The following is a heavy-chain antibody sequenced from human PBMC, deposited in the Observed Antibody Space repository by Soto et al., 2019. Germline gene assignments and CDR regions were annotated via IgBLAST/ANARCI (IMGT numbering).Heavy chain of an antibody. Sequence: PGGSLRLSCAASGFTFSSYGMHWVRQAPGKGLEWVAVISYDGSNKYYADSVKGRFTISRDNSKNTLYLQMNSLRAEDTAVYYCAKDLIETTDIVVVPAAIRFDYYGMDVWGQGTTVTV. CDR1: GFTFSSYG. D-gene: IGHD2-2*02. V-gene: IGHV3-30*18. J-gene: IGHJ6*02. CDR3: AKDLIETTDIVVVPAAIRFDYYGMDV. CDR2: ISYDGSNK.